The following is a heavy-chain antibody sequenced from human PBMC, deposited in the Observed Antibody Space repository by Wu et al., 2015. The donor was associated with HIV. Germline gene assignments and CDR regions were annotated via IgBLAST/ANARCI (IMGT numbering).Heavy chain of an antibody. V-gene: IGHV1-69*13. CDR3: ARRPQLVDQ. CDR2: IIPMFGTP. Sequence: QVQLIQSGAEVKKSGSSVKISCKTSGGTFNSYAINWVRQAPGQGLEWMGRIIPMFGTPDYARKFLGRVTITADDSTTTSYLELRSLRSQDTGIYFCARRPQLVDQWGQGTLVTVSS. J-gene: IGHJ4*02. D-gene: IGHD2-15*01. CDR1: GGTFNSYA.